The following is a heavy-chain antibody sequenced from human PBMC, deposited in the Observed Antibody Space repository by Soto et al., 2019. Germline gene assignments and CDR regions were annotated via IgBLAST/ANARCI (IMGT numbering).Heavy chain of an antibody. Sequence: TLSLTCAVSGGSISSGGYSWSWIRQPPGKGLEWIGYIYHSGSTYYNPSLKSRVTISVDRSKNQFSLKLSSVTAADTAVYYCARGGRGVTAIKSEYFQHWGQGTLVTVSS. CDR2: IYHSGST. CDR3: ARGGRGVTAIKSEYFQH. D-gene: IGHD2-21*02. J-gene: IGHJ1*01. CDR1: GGSISSGGYS. V-gene: IGHV4-30-2*01.